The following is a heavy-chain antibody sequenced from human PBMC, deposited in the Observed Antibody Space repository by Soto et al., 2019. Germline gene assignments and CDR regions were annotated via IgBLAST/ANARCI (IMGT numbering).Heavy chain of an antibody. V-gene: IGHV3-7*01. CDR2: IKEDGVEK. D-gene: IGHD3-22*01. J-gene: IGHJ6*02. Sequence: ELQLEESGGDLVQPGGSLRVSCVASGFTFSSYWMSWVRQAPGQGLEWVANIKEDGVEKYYVASVKGLFTISRDNAKNSVYLQMDSLRAEDTEVYYCAKVPSRDSPHYYGMDVWGQGTTVTVSS. CDR3: AKVPSRDSPHYYGMDV. CDR1: GFTFSSYW.